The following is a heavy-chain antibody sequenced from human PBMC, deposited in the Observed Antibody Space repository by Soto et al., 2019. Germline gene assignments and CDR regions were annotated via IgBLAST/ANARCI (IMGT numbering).Heavy chain of an antibody. CDR3: AGDPYYYGSAF. V-gene: IGHV3-11*01. Sequence: GGSLRLSCAASGFRFSDHYMTWIRQAPGKGLEWVSKISGGGTTTHYADSVKGRFTVSRDNAKNSLYLQMNSLRAEDTAVYYCAGDPYYYGSAFWGQGTLVTVSS. D-gene: IGHD3-10*01. J-gene: IGHJ4*02. CDR1: GFRFSDHY. CDR2: ISGGGTTT.